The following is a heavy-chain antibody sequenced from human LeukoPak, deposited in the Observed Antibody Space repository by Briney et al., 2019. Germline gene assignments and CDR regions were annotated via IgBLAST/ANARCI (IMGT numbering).Heavy chain of an antibody. J-gene: IGHJ4*02. Sequence: GASVKVSCKASGYTFTIYYMHWVRQAPGQGLEWMGIINPTGGSTNYAQKFQGRVTMTRDTSTSTFYMQLGSLRSEDTAVYYCARGLYSGGDYWGQGTLVT. D-gene: IGHD3-10*01. CDR3: ARGLYSGGDY. CDR2: INPTGGST. V-gene: IGHV1-46*01. CDR1: GYTFTIYY.